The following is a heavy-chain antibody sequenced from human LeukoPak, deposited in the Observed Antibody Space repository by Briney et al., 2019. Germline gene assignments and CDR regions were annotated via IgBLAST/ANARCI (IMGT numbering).Heavy chain of an antibody. CDR2: ISGSSGST. J-gene: IGHJ5*02. D-gene: IGHD2-2*01. V-gene: IGHV3-23*01. CDR1: GFTFSSYS. Sequence: GGSLRLSCAASGFTFSSYSMSWVRQAPGKGLEWVSAISGSSGSTYYADSVTGRFTISRDNSQNTLYLQMNSLRAADTVVYYCAKDLYGCSSTSCYSTPPWFDPWGQGTLVTVSS. CDR3: AKDLYGCSSTSCYSTPPWFDP.